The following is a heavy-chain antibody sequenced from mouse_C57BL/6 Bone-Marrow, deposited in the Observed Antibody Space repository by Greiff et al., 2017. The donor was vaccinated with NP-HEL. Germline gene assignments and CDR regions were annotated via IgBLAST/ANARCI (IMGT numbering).Heavy chain of an antibody. J-gene: IGHJ3*01. CDR1: GFSLTSYG. D-gene: IGHD1-2*01. Sequence: VQLQQSGPGLVQPSQSLSITCTVSGFSLTSYGVHWVRQSPGKGLEWLGVIWSGGSTDYNAAFISRLSISKDNSKSQVFFKMNSLQADDTAIDYCAREDYYGPWFAYWGQGTLVTVSA. CDR2: IWSGGST. CDR3: AREDYYGPWFAY. V-gene: IGHV2-2*01.